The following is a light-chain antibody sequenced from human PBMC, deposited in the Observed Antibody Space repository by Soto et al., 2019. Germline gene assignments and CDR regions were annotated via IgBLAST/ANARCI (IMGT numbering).Light chain of an antibody. CDR2: GAS. V-gene: IGKV3-20*01. CDR1: QSVSSSY. Sequence: EIVLTQSPGTLSLSPGERATLSCRASQSVSSSYLAWYQQKPGQAPRLLIYGASSRATGIPDGFSGSGSGTDLALTVSRLEREDFAVYYCQQYGSSPPTFGQGTKVEIK. J-gene: IGKJ1*01. CDR3: QQYGSSPPT.